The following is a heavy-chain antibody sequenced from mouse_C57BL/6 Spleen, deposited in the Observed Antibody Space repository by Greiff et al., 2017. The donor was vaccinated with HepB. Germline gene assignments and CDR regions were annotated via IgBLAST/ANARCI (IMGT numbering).Heavy chain of an antibody. D-gene: IGHD1-1*01. CDR2: ISYDGSN. CDR3: AREDYGSSYVLYYAMDY. CDR1: GYSITSGYY. Sequence: VQLKESGPGLVKPSQSLSLTCSVTGYSITSGYYWNWIRQFPGNKLEWMGYISYDGSNNYNPSLKNRISITRDTSKNQFFLKLNSVTTEDTATYYCAREDYGSSYVLYYAMDYWGQGTSVTVSS. J-gene: IGHJ4*01. V-gene: IGHV3-6*01.